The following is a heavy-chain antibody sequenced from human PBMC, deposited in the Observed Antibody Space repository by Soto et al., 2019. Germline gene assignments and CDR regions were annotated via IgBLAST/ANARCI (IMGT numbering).Heavy chain of an antibody. CDR2: IYYSGST. Sequence: QVQLQESGPGLVKPSETLSLTCTVSGGSISSYYWSWIRQPPWKGLEWIGYIYYSGSTNYNPSLKSRVTMSVDKSKNQFALKLRAVTAADTAVYYCARAYGAYVEVGGPFDYWGQGTLVTGSS. D-gene: IGHD4-17*01. CDR1: GGSISSYY. V-gene: IGHV4-59*01. CDR3: ARAYGAYVEVGGPFDY. J-gene: IGHJ4*02.